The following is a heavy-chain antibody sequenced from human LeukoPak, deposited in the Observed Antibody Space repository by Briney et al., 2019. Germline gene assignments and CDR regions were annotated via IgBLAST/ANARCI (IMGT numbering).Heavy chain of an antibody. J-gene: IGHJ4*02. D-gene: IGHD2-2*01. CDR3: ARAPFEYCSSTSCYAPYDY. CDR1: GFTFSSYA. V-gene: IGHV3-30*04. Sequence: GGSLRLSCAASGFTFSSYAMHWVRQAPGKGLEWVAVISYDGSNKYYADSVKGRFTISRDNSKNTLYLQMNSLRAEDTAVYYCARAPFEYCSSTSCYAPYDYWGQGTLVTVSS. CDR2: ISYDGSNK.